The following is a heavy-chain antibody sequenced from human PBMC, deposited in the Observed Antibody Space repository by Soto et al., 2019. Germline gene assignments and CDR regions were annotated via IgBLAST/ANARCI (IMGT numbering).Heavy chain of an antibody. V-gene: IGHV1-8*02. Sequence: ASVKVSCKASGYTFTSYYMHWVRQAPGQGLEWMGWMNPTTANAGYAQKFQGRVTMTRNTSITTAYMELSSLRSEDTAVYYCARRKERSGPHYFDSWGQGSLVTVSS. CDR3: ARRKERSGPHYFDS. D-gene: IGHD6-25*01. CDR1: GYTFTSYY. J-gene: IGHJ4*02. CDR2: MNPTTANA.